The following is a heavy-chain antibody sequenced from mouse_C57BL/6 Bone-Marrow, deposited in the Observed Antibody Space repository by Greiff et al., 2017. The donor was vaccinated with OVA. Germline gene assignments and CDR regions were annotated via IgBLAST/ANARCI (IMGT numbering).Heavy chain of an antibody. D-gene: IGHD1-1*01. CDR3: AIYYYGSIDY. Sequence: VQLQQPGAELVKPGASVKLSCKASGYTFTSYWMQWVKQRPGQGLEWIGMIHPNSGSTNYNEKFKSKATLTVDKSSSTAYMQLSSLTSEDSAVYYCAIYYYGSIDYWGQGTTLTVSS. CDR1: GYTFTSYW. CDR2: IHPNSGST. V-gene: IGHV1-64*01. J-gene: IGHJ2*01.